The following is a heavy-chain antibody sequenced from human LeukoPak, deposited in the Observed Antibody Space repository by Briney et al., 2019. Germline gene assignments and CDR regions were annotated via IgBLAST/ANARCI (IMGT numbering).Heavy chain of an antibody. Sequence: SETLSLTCTVSGGSISSSSYYWGWIRQPPGKGLEWIGSIYYSGSTYYNPSLKSRVTISVDTSKNQFSLKLSSVTAADTAVYYCARDQGEMATILDYSGQGTLVTVSS. CDR3: ARDQGEMATILDY. CDR2: IYYSGST. V-gene: IGHV4-39*07. D-gene: IGHD5-24*01. CDR1: GGSISSSSYY. J-gene: IGHJ4*02.